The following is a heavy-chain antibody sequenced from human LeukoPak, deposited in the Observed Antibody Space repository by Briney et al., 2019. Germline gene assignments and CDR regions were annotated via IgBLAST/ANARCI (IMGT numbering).Heavy chain of an antibody. CDR1: EFDLFSYG. CDR2: IFTDGSTT. D-gene: IGHD2-21*02. J-gene: IGHJ4*01. Sequence: GGSLRLSCVASEFDLFSYGMQWVRQAPGKGLVWVARIFTDGSTTTYADSVKGRFTISRDNAKNTLYFEMKSLRVEDTAVYYCARELPREVTLDYWGQGTLVTVSP. V-gene: IGHV3-74*03. CDR3: ARELPREVTLDY.